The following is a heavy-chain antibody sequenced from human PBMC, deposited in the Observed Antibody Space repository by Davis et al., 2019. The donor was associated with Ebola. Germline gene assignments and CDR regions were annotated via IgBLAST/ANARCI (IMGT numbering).Heavy chain of an antibody. Sequence: PGGSLRLSCAASGFTLSDHYMDWVRQAPGKGLEWVGRTRDKANTYTTEYAASVKGRFTISRDDLKNSLYLQMNSLKTEDTAVYYCTRRRYGAFDIWGQGTMVTVSS. CDR1: GFTLSDHY. CDR3: TRRRYGAFDI. D-gene: IGHD3-9*01. J-gene: IGHJ3*02. CDR2: TRDKANTYTT. V-gene: IGHV3-72*01.